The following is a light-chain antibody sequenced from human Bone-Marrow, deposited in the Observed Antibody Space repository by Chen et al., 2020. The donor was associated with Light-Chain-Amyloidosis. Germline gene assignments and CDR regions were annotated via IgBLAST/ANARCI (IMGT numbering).Light chain of an antibody. CDR3: QQRSNWPPALT. Sequence: EIVLTQSPGTLSLSPGERATLSCRASQSVSSSYLAWYQQKPGQAPRLLIYDASNRAIGIPARFSGSGSGTDFTLTISSLEPEDFAVYYCQQRSNWPPALTFGGGTKVEIK. CDR1: QSVSSSY. CDR2: DAS. J-gene: IGKJ4*01. V-gene: IGKV3D-20*02.